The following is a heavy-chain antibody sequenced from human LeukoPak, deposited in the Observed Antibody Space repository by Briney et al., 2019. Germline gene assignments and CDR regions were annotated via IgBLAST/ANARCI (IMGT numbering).Heavy chain of an antibody. Sequence: SGRSLRLSCAASGFTISSYSMNWIRQAPGKGLEWVSSISSSSSYIYYADSVKGRFTISRDNAKNSLYLQMNSLRAEDTAVYYCARESSGEYPDYWGQGTLVTVSS. CDR1: GFTISSYS. CDR3: ARESSGEYPDY. CDR2: ISSSSSYI. J-gene: IGHJ4*02. V-gene: IGHV3-21*01. D-gene: IGHD2-15*01.